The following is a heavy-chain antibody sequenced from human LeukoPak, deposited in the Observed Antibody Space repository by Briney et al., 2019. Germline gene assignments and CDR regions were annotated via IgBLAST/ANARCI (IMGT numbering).Heavy chain of an antibody. D-gene: IGHD4-17*01. CDR2: ISSNGGST. CDR1: GFTFSSYA. J-gene: IGHJ3*02. CDR3: ARGSGYGDYSQSTFDI. V-gene: IGHV3-64*01. Sequence: GGSLRLSCAASGFTFSSYAMHWVRQAPGKGLEYVSAISSNGGSTYYANSVKGRFTISRDNSKNTLYLQMGSLRAEDMAVYYCARGSGYGDYSQSTFDIWGQGTMVTASS.